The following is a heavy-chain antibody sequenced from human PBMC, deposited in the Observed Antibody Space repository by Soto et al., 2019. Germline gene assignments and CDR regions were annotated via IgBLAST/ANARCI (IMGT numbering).Heavy chain of an antibody. CDR2: INAGNGNT. V-gene: IGHV1-3*01. D-gene: IGHD3-22*01. CDR1: GYTFTSYA. J-gene: IGHJ4*02. CDR3: ASSTYYYDSSGSY. Sequence: GASVKVSCKASGYTFTSYAMHWVRQAPGQRLEWMGWINAGNGNTKYSQKFQGRVTMTRDTSTSTVYMELSSLRFEDTAVYYCASSTYYYDSSGSYWGQGTLVTVSS.